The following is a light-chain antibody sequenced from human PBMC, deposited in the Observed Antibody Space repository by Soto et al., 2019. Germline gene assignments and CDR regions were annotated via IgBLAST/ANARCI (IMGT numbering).Light chain of an antibody. CDR1: SSDVGGSNF. CDR3: VSFTSSTTSV. V-gene: IGLV2-14*03. CDR2: DVA. Sequence: QSVLTQPASVSASPGQSITISCTGTSSDVGGSNFVSWYQQHPGKPPKLIIYDVATRPSAVSNRFSGSKSGSTASLIISRLQTEDEADYYCVSFTSSTTSVFGSGTKLTVL. J-gene: IGLJ6*01.